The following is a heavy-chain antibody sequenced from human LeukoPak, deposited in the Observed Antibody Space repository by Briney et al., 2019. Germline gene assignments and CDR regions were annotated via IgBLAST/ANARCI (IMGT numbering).Heavy chain of an antibody. Sequence: PGRSLRLSCAASGFTFSSYGMHWVRQAPGKGLEWVAVIWYDGSNKYYADSVKGRFTISRDNSKNTLYLQMNSLRAEDTAVYYCARETVLLWFGDYHGMDVWGQGTTVTVSS. V-gene: IGHV3-33*01. J-gene: IGHJ6*02. D-gene: IGHD3-10*01. CDR2: IWYDGSNK. CDR1: GFTFSSYG. CDR3: ARETVLLWFGDYHGMDV.